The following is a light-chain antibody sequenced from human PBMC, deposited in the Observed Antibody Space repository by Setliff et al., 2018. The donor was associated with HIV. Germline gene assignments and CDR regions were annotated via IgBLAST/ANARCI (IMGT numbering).Light chain of an antibody. CDR2: DVS. J-gene: IGLJ1*01. CDR1: SSDVGGYKY. Sequence: QSALTQPRSVSGSPGQSVTISCTGSSSDVGGYKYVSWYQQHPGKAPKLMIYDVSKRPSGAPDRFSGSKSGNTASLTISGLQAEDEADYYCCSYAGSYPYVFGTGTK. V-gene: IGLV2-11*01. CDR3: CSYAGSYPYV.